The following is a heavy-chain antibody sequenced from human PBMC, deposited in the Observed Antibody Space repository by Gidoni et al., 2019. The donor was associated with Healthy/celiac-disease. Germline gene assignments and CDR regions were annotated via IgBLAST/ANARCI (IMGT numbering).Heavy chain of an antibody. J-gene: IGHJ6*02. CDR1: GGTFSSYA. CDR2: IIPIFGTA. Sequence: QVQLVQSGAEVKKTGSSVKVSCKASGGTFSSYAISWVRQAPGQGLEWMGGIIPIFGTANYAQKFQGRVTITADESTSTAYMELSSLRSEDTAVYYCAAFAHSSGYYDNPYYYYYGMDVWGQGTTVTVSS. V-gene: IGHV1-69*01. CDR3: AAFAHSSGYYDNPYYYYYGMDV. D-gene: IGHD3-22*01.